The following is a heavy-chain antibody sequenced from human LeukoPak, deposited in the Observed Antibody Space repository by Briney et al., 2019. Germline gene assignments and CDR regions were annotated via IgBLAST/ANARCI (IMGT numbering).Heavy chain of an antibody. V-gene: IGHV4-59*12. CDR2: IYYSGST. J-gene: IGHJ5*02. CDR3: ARDEGIAVAGTLLYWFDP. CDR1: GGSISSYY. D-gene: IGHD6-19*01. Sequence: SETLSLTCTVSGGSISSYYWSWIRQPPGKGLEWIGYIYYSGSTNYNPSLKSRVTISVDTSKNQFSLKLSSVTAADTAVYYCARDEGIAVAGTLLYWFDPWGQGTLVTASS.